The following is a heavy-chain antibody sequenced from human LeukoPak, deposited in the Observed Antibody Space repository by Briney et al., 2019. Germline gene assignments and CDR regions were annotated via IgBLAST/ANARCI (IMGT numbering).Heavy chain of an antibody. CDR1: GYTFTGYY. V-gene: IGHV1-2*02. CDR2: INPNSGGT. Sequence: GASVKVSCKASGYTFTGYYMHWVRQAPGQGLEWMGWINPNSGGTNYAQKFQGRVTMTRDTSISTAYMELSRLRSDDTAMYYCARDAPGYYGSGSYYAFDMWGQGTMVTVSS. J-gene: IGHJ3*02. D-gene: IGHD3-10*01. CDR3: ARDAPGYYGSGSYYAFDM.